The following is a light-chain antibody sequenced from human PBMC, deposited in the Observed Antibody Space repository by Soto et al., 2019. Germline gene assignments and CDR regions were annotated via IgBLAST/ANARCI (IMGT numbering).Light chain of an antibody. CDR3: QQYGSSPWT. CDR1: QSVSSNY. CDR2: GAS. V-gene: IGKV3-20*01. Sequence: EIVLTQSPGTLSLSPGERATLSCRASQSVSSNYLAWYQQKPGQAPRPLIYGASSRATGIPDRFSGRGAGTDFTLTISRLEPVDFGVYYCQQYGSSPWTFGQGTKVEIK. J-gene: IGKJ1*01.